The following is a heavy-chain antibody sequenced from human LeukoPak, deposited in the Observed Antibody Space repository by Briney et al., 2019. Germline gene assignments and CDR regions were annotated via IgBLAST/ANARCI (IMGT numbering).Heavy chain of an antibody. D-gene: IGHD6-25*01. V-gene: IGHV4-4*02. CDR3: AREGGFYRPLDY. J-gene: IGHJ4*02. Sequence: SETLSLTCGVSGGSVSSTNWWTWIRQPPGKGLEWIGEVHLDGRTNFNPSLKSRLTMSVDLSENHVSLKLTSVTAADTAVYYCAREGGFYRPLDYSGQGTLVTVSA. CDR1: GGSVSSTNW. CDR2: VHLDGRT.